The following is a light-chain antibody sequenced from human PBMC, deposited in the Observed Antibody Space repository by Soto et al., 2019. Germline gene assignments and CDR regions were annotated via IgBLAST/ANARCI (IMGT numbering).Light chain of an antibody. CDR2: GAS. CDR1: QSVSSSY. V-gene: IGKV3-15*01. Sequence: EIVLTQSTGTLSLSPGERATLSCRASQSVSSSYLAWYQQKPGQAPRLLIYGASTRATGIPARFSGSGSGSEFTLTISSLQSEDFAVYYCQQYNNWPGTFGQGTKVDI. J-gene: IGKJ1*01. CDR3: QQYNNWPGT.